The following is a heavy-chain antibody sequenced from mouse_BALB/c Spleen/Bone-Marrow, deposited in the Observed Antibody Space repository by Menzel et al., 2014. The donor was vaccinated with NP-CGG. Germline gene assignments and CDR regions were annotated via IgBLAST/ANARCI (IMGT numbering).Heavy chain of an antibody. CDR3: ARGRTGYYFDY. CDR2: IYPGDGDT. V-gene: IGHV1-82*01. D-gene: IGHD4-1*01. J-gene: IGHJ2*01. Sequence: QVQLQQSGPELVKPGASVKISCKASGYAFSSSWMNWVKQRPGQGLEWIGRIYPGDGDTYYNGKFKGKATLTADRSSSTAYMQLSSLTSVDSAVYFCARGRTGYYFDYLGQGTTLSVSS. CDR1: GYAFSSSW.